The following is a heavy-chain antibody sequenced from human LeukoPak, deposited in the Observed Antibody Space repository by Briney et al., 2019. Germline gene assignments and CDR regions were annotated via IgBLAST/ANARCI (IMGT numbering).Heavy chain of an antibody. CDR3: AREPTLTGAIDY. CDR1: GGSISSSNW. CDR2: IYHSGST. J-gene: IGHJ4*02. D-gene: IGHD3-9*01. V-gene: IGHV4-4*02. Sequence: SETLSLTCAVSGGSISSSNWWSWVRQPPGKGLEWIGEIYHSGSTNYNPSLKNRVTMSVDTSKNQISLKLSSVTAADTAVYYCAREPTLTGAIDYWGQGTLVTVSS.